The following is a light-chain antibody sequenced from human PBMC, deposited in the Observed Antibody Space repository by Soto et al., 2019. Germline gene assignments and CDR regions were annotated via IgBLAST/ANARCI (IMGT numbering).Light chain of an antibody. Sequence: QSALSQPASVSGSPGQSITISCTGFSSDIGAYKYVSWYQQRPGKAPKVIIYDVNNRPSGVSNRFSASKSGNTASLTISGLQAEDEADYYCSSYTVSSTQFVFGPGTKLTVL. V-gene: IGLV2-14*01. CDR2: DVN. J-gene: IGLJ1*01. CDR3: SSYTVSSTQFV. CDR1: SSDIGAYKY.